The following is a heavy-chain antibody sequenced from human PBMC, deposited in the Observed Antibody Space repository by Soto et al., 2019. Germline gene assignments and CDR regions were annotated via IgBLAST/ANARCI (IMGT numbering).Heavy chain of an antibody. V-gene: IGHV4-31*03. CDR3: ARSWLQYFDY. J-gene: IGHJ4*02. D-gene: IGHD5-12*01. CDR2: IYCSGST. Sequence: SETLSLTCTVSGGSISSGGYYWSWIRQHPGKGLEWIGYIYCSGSTYYNPSLKSRVTISVDTSKNQFSLKLSSVTAADTAVYYCARSWLQYFDYWGQGTLVTVSS. CDR1: GGSISSGGYY.